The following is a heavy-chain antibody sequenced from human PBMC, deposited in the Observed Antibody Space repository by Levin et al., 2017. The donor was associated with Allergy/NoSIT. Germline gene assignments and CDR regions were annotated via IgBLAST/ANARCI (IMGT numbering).Heavy chain of an antibody. CDR3: ARDGESTIFGVVTDPQYYYGMDV. J-gene: IGHJ6*02. CDR1: GFTFSSYW. CDR2: IKQDGSEK. D-gene: IGHD3-3*01. V-gene: IGHV3-7*01. Sequence: GGSLRLSCAASGFTFSSYWMSWVRQAPGKGLEWVANIKQDGSEKYYVDSVKGRFTISRDNAKNSLYLQMNSLRAEDTAVYYCARDGESTIFGVVTDPQYYYGMDVWGQGTTVTVSS.